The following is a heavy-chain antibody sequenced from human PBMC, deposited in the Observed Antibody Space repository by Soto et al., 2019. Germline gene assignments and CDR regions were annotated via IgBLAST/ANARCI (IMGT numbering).Heavy chain of an antibody. CDR2: ISSSGSTT. D-gene: IGHD1-7*01. CDR3: VSDKYRNYVNYFDP. Sequence: PGGSVRLSCAVSGFTFRDYYMGWIRQAPGKGLEWVSYISSSGSTTYYAASVKGRFTISRDNAKNSLYLQMTSLRAEDTAIYYCVSDKYRNYVNYFDPWGQGTLVTVSS. V-gene: IGHV3-11*01. CDR1: GFTFRDYY. J-gene: IGHJ5*02.